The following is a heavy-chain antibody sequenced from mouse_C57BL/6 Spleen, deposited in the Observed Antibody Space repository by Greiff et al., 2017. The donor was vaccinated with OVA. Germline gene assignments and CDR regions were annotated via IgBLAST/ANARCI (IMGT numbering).Heavy chain of an antibody. V-gene: IGHV1-55*01. D-gene: IGHD2-4*01. CDR3: ARRYDYEGFFAY. Sequence: QVQLQQPGAELVKPGASVKMSCKASGYTFTSYWITWVKQRPGQGLEWIGDIYPGSGSTNYNEKFKSKATLTVATSSSTAYMQLSSLTSEDAAVYYCARRYDYEGFFAYWGQGTLVTVSA. CDR1: GYTFTSYW. CDR2: IYPGSGST. J-gene: IGHJ3*01.